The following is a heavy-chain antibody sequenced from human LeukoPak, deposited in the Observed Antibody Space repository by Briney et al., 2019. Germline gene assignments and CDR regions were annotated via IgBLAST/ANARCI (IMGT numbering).Heavy chain of an antibody. CDR2: IIPIFGTA. CDR3: ARGRTYGDPYYYDY. Sequence: GASVKVSCKASGGTFSSYAISWVRQAPGQGLEWMGGIIPIFGTANYAQKFQGRVTITADKSTSTAYMELSSLRSEDTAMYYCARGRTYGDPYYYDYWGQGTLVTVAS. V-gene: IGHV1-69*06. CDR1: GGTFSSYA. D-gene: IGHD4-17*01. J-gene: IGHJ4*02.